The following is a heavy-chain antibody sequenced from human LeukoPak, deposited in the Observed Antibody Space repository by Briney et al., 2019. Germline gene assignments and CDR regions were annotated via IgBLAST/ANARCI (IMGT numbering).Heavy chain of an antibody. CDR2: VYYSGST. J-gene: IGHJ4*02. CDR3: ARRPDGTSHFDY. V-gene: IGHV4-59*08. Sequence: SETLSLTCTVSGGSIRSYFWSWIRQPPGKGLEWIGYVYYSGSTNYNPSLKSRVTISVDTSKKQFSLKLSSVTAADTAVYYCARRPDGTSHFDYWGQGTLVTVSS. D-gene: IGHD6-6*01. CDR1: GGSIRSYF.